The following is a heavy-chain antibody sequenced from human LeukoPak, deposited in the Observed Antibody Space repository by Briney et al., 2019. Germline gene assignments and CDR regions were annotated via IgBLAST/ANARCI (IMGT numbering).Heavy chain of an antibody. CDR2: ISYDGSNR. D-gene: IGHD3-10*01. J-gene: IGHJ4*02. V-gene: IGHV3-30*03. Sequence: GGSLRLSCAASGFTFSSYGMHWVRQAPGKGLEWVAVISYDGSNRYYADSVKGRFTISRDNSKNTLYLQMNSLRAEDTAVYYCARDLGDGFPDYWGQGTLVTVSS. CDR3: ARDLGDGFPDY. CDR1: GFTFSSYG.